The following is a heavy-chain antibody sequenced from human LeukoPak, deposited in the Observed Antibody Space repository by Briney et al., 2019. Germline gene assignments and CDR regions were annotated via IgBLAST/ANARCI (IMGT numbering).Heavy chain of an antibody. CDR2: ISGDGGST. V-gene: IGHV3-64*01. J-gene: IGHJ4*02. D-gene: IGHD2-2*01. Sequence: GGSLRLSCAAPGFTFSSSAMHWVRQAPGKGLEYVSAISGDGGSTYYANSVKGRFTISRDNSKNTVYLQMGSLRVEDLAVYYCARGPSKGSCCYHLDYWGQGTLVTVSS. CDR3: ARGPSKGSCCYHLDY. CDR1: GFTFSSSA.